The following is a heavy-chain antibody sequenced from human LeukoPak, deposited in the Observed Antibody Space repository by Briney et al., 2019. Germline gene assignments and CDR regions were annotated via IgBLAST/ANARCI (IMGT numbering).Heavy chain of an antibody. CDR2: ISSSGSTI. CDR3: ARDGGAAALSY. D-gene: IGHD6-13*01. Sequence: PGGSLRLSCTVSGFTVGSNSMSWIRQAPGKGLEWVSYISSSGSTIYYADSVKGRFTISRDNAKNSLYLQMNSLRAEDTAVYYCARDGGAAALSYWGQGTLVTVSS. V-gene: IGHV3-11*01. CDR1: GFTVGSNS. J-gene: IGHJ4*02.